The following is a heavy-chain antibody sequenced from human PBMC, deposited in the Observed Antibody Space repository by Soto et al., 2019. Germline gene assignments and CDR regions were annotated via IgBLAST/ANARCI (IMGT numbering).Heavy chain of an antibody. D-gene: IGHD3-3*01. CDR3: ARGAIFGVVTYYFDY. CDR2: ISAYNGNT. Sequence: ASVKVSCKASGYTFTSYGISWVRQAPGQGLEWMGWISAYNGNTSYAQKLQGRVTMTTDTSTSTAYMELRSLRSDDTAVYYCARGAIFGVVTYYFDYWGQGTLVTVSS. J-gene: IGHJ4*02. V-gene: IGHV1-18*01. CDR1: GYTFTSYG.